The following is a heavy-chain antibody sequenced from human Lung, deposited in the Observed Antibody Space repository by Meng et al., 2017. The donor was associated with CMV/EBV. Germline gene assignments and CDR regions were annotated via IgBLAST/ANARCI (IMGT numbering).Heavy chain of an antibody. D-gene: IGHD3-3*01. CDR3: AREGVFGVVIAGYYGMDV. CDR2: IKQDGSEK. J-gene: IGHJ6*02. Sequence: SXAASGFTFSSYWMSWVRQAPGKGLEWVANIKQDGSEKYYVDSVKGRFTISRDNAKNSLYLQMNSLRAEDTAVYYCAREGVFGVVIAGYYGMDVWGQGTXVTVSS. V-gene: IGHV3-7*01. CDR1: GFTFSSYW.